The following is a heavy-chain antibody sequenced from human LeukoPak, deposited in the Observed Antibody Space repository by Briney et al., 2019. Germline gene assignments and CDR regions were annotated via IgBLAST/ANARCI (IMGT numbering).Heavy chain of an antibody. V-gene: IGHV1-69*01. D-gene: IGHD2-8*01. CDR1: GGTFSNYA. J-gene: IGHJ4*02. Sequence: ASVKVSCKASGGTFSNYAISWVRQALGQGLEWMGGIIPIFGTANYAQKFQGRVTITADESTSTAYMEPSSLRSEDTAVYYCARLVSAESDYWGQGTLVTVSS. CDR2: IIPIFGTA. CDR3: ARLVSAESDY.